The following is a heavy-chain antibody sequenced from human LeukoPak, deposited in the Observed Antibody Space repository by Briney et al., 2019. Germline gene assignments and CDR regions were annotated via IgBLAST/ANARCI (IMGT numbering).Heavy chain of an antibody. CDR1: GGSINSYY. J-gene: IGHJ4*02. CDR2: IYYSGRT. Sequence: SETLSLTCTVSGGSINSYYWSWIRQPPGKGLEWIAYIYYSGRTTYNPSLESRVTLSVDTSKNQFSLKLSSVTAADTAVYYCARLSVFEPYYDGSGGGDYWGQGTLVTVSS. CDR3: ARLSVFEPYYDGSGGGDY. V-gene: IGHV4-59*08. D-gene: IGHD3-22*01.